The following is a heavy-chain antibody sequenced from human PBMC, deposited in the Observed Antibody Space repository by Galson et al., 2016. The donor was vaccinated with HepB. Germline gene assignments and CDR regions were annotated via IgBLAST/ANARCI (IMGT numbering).Heavy chain of an antibody. Sequence: LSLTCAVYGGSFGGDHWTWIRQPPGKGLQWIGEINQFGSTNYSPALQSRVTMSVDTSNKQFTLRPTSVTAADTAVYYCARGKVGDIVAVPGGPPRRQRKTYFDVWGRGTLVTVSS. CDR1: GGSFGGDH. V-gene: IGHV4-34*01. D-gene: IGHD2-2*01. CDR3: ARGKVGDIVAVPGGPPRRQRKTYFDV. CDR2: INQFGST. J-gene: IGHJ2*01.